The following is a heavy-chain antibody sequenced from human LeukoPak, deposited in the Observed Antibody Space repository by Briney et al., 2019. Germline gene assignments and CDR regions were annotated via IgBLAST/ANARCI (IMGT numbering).Heavy chain of an antibody. CDR2: IYPGDSDT. CDR3: ARPTYYYDSSGYFDYFDY. J-gene: IGHJ4*02. V-gene: IGHV5-51*01. Sequence: GESLKISCKGSGYSFTSYWIGWVRQMPGKGLEWMGIIYPGDSDTRYSPSFQGQVTISADKSISTAYLQWSSLKASDTAMYYCARPTYYYDSSGYFDYFDYWGQGTLVTVSS. D-gene: IGHD3-22*01. CDR1: GYSFTSYW.